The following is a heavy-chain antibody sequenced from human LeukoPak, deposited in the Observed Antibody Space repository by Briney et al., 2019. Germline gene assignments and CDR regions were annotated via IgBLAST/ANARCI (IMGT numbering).Heavy chain of an antibody. CDR3: ARAQWELLTSPYYYGMDV. CDR1: GGTFSSYA. D-gene: IGHD1-26*01. CDR2: IIPIFGTA. J-gene: IGHJ6*02. Sequence: GASVTVSCKASGGTFSSYAISWVRQAPGQGLEWMGGIIPIFGTANYAQKFQGRVTITADESTSTAYMELSSLRSEDTAVYYCARAQWELLTSPYYYGMDVWGQGTTVTVSS. V-gene: IGHV1-69*13.